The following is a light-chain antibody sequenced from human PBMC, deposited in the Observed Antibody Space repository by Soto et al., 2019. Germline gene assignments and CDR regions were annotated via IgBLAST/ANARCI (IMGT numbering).Light chain of an antibody. V-gene: IGLV2-8*01. CDR1: SSVVGGYNY. CDR3: SSYAGSNNYV. Sequence: QSALTQPPSASGSPGQSVTISCTGTSSVVGGYNYVSWYQQHPGRPPKLMIYEVTKRPLGVPDRFSGSKSGNTASLTVSGLQAEDEADYYCSSYAGSNNYVFGSGTKVTVL. CDR2: EVT. J-gene: IGLJ1*01.